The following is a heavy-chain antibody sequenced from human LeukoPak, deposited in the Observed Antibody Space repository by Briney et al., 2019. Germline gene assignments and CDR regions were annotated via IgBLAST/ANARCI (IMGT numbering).Heavy chain of an antibody. V-gene: IGHV2-5*02. CDR3: AHTGSGSNWDGRAFDF. CDR2: IYWDDDK. Sequence: SGTTLVNPTQALTLTCTFSGFTLTSNPTGVGWIRQSPAKALEWLVVIYWDDDKRYSPSLKSRLIVSKDTSRNQVFLTMTNMDPADTGTYYCAHTGSGSNWDGRAFDFWGQGVPVTVSS. D-gene: IGHD4-11*01. CDR1: GFTLTSNPTG. J-gene: IGHJ4*02.